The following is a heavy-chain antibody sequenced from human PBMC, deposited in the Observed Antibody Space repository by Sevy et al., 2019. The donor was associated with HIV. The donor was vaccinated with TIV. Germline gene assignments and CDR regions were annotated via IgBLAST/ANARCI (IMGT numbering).Heavy chain of an antibody. D-gene: IGHD6-13*01. J-gene: IGHJ1*01. CDR1: GFTFSNYW. Sequence: GGSLRLSCAASGFTFSNYWMSWVRQTPGKGLEWVANIKQDGTQEYYVDSVKGRFTISRDNAENSLYLQMNSLRAEDTAVYYCASLSSLYGQGYFQHWGQGTLVTVSS. V-gene: IGHV3-7*01. CDR2: IKQDGTQE. CDR3: ASLSSLYGQGYFQH.